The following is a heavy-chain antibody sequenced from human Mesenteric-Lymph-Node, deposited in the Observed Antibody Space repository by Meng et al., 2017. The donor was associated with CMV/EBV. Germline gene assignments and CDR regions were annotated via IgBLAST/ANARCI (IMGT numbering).Heavy chain of an antibody. J-gene: IGHJ5*02. V-gene: IGHV3-73*01. D-gene: IGHD2-15*01. Sequence: GGSLRLSCVASGFSLSGSSVHWVRRPFGKGLEWVGHIRSKTHKYATAYSASLQGRFTISRDDSKNTAYLQMNDLKTEDTAVYYCTRQGGYWFDPWGRGTLVTVSS. CDR2: IRSKTHKYAT. CDR3: TRQGGYWFDP. CDR1: GFSLSGSS.